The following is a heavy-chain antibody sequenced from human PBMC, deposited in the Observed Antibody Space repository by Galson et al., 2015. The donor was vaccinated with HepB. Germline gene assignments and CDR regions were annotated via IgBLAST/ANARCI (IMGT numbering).Heavy chain of an antibody. D-gene: IGHD3-22*01. CDR1: GYSFGSYW. Sequence: QSGAEVKKPGESLRISCKGSGYSFGSYWISWVRQVPGKGLEWRGRIDPSDSESNYSPSFQGRVTISADKSLNTAYLQWSSLKASDTAMYYCARHKRSSAIYDTSGYYYGLDYWGQGTLVTVSS. CDR2: IDPSDSES. CDR3: ARHKRSSAIYDTSGYYYGLDY. V-gene: IGHV5-10-1*01. J-gene: IGHJ4*02.